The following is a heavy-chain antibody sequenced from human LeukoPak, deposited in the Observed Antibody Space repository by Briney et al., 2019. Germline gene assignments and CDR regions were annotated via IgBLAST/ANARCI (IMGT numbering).Heavy chain of an antibody. Sequence: GGSLRLSCAASGFTFSSYAMSWVRQAPGKGLEWVSAISGSGGSTYYADSVKGRFTISRDNSKNTLYLQMNSLRAEDTAVYYCASPRITMIQVVPHGFDYWGQGTLVTVSS. CDR2: ISGSGGST. V-gene: IGHV3-23*01. J-gene: IGHJ4*02. CDR1: GFTFSSYA. D-gene: IGHD3-22*01. CDR3: ASPRITMIQVVPHGFDY.